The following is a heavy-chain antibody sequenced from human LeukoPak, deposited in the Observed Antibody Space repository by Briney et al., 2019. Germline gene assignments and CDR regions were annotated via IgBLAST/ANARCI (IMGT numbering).Heavy chain of an antibody. CDR1: GYTFTSYG. J-gene: IGHJ3*02. V-gene: IGHV1-18*01. Sequence: GASVKVSCKSSGYTFTSYGLSWVRQAPGQGLEWMGWISTSRGNTNYAQKFQGRVTMTTDTSTSTAYMELRNLRSDDTAVYYCAREPTGYEAFDIWGQGTMVTVSS. CDR3: AREPTGYEAFDI. CDR2: ISTSRGNT. D-gene: IGHD3-9*01.